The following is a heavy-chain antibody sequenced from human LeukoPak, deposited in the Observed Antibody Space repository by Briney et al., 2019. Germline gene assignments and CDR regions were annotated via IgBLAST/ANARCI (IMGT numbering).Heavy chain of an antibody. J-gene: IGHJ4*02. CDR1: GFAFSSYT. CDR3: ARDQRYYDSSGYPGG. CDR2: ISGSGVSI. Sequence: GVPLRLSCAASGFAFSSYTFHWVRQAPGKGLEWVSVISGSGVSIHYADSVKGRCTVSRDNSKNTLYLQMNSLRAEDTAVYYCARDQRYYDSSGYPGGWGQGTLVTVSS. D-gene: IGHD3-22*01. V-gene: IGHV3-23*01.